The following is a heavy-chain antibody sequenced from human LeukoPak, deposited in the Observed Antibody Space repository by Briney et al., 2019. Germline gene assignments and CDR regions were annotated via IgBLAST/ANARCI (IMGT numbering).Heavy chain of an antibody. CDR3: ARHFEDDGRDGFGWFDP. CDR1: GYSFTSYW. CDR2: IYPGGSDT. J-gene: IGHJ5*02. D-gene: IGHD3-16*01. V-gene: IGHV5-51*01. Sequence: GESLKISCKGSGYSFTSYWIGWVRQMPGKGLEWMGIIYPGGSDTRYSPSFQGQVTISADKSISTAYLQWSSLKASDTAMYYCARHFEDDGRDGFGWFDPWGQGTLVTVSS.